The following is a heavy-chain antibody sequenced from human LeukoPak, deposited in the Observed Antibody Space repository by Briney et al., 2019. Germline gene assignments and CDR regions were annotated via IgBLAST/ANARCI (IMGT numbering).Heavy chain of an antibody. CDR2: INPSGSST. Sequence: ASVKVSCKASGYTFTNYYIHWVRQAPGQGLECMGIINPSGSSTSYAQKFQGRVTITRDMSTSTVYMELSSLRSEDTAVYYCARGGVGATTYVWFDPWGQGTLVTVSS. J-gene: IGHJ5*02. V-gene: IGHV1-46*01. CDR3: ARGGVGATTYVWFDP. D-gene: IGHD1-26*01. CDR1: GYTFTNYY.